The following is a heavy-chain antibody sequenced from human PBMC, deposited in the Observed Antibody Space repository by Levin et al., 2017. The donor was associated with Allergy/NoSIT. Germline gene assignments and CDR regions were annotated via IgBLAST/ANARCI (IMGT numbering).Heavy chain of an antibody. CDR1: GFTFSSYA. Sequence: LSLTCAASGFTFSSYAMSWVRQAPGKGLEWVSAISGSGGSTYYADSVKGRFTISRDNSKNTLYLQMNSLRAEDTAVYYCAKGMGSSSWHQLPYFDYWGQGTLVTVSS. J-gene: IGHJ4*02. D-gene: IGHD6-13*01. CDR2: ISGSGGST. CDR3: AKGMGSSSWHQLPYFDY. V-gene: IGHV3-23*01.